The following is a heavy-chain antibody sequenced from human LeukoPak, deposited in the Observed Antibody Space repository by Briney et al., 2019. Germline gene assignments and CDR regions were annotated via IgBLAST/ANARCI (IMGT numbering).Heavy chain of an antibody. CDR1: GFTFSTYA. D-gene: IGHD3-3*01. V-gene: IGHV3-23*01. CDR3: AKAQSGSGWSFFDY. J-gene: IGHJ4*02. CDR2: IIESGGST. Sequence: GGSLRLSCAASGFTFSTYAMTWVRQAPGKGLEWVSGIIESGGSTFYADSVKGRFSISRDNSKNTLYLQMNSLRAEDTALYYCAKAQSGSGWSFFDYWGQGTLVTVSS.